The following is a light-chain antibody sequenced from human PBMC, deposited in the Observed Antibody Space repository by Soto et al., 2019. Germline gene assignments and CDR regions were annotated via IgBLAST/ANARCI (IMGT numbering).Light chain of an antibody. CDR2: IPS. Sequence: EILLTQSPCTLSLSPGERATFSCRASQSVSSSYLAWYKQKHGQAPRYVIKIPSCRATGIQDGVSGSVCGTGFALKFSRLEPEDLAVYFGKQYGRSPTTFGQGTKVDIK. CDR3: KQYGRSPTT. CDR1: QSVSSSY. V-gene: IGKV3-20*01. J-gene: IGKJ1*01.